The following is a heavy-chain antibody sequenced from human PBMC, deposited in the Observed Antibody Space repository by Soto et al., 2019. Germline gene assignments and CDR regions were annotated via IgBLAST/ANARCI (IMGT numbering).Heavy chain of an antibody. Sequence: SVKVSCKASGYSFSDYSINWVRQAPGQGLEWMGWMNPKSGHTAHAQRIQGSVTLTRDTSINTVYMELSSLTAGDTSVYFCARRSPGGKFDSCGRGTQVTVSS. CDR3: ARRSPGGKFDS. J-gene: IGHJ4*02. CDR1: GYSFSDYS. V-gene: IGHV1-8*01. D-gene: IGHD1-1*01. CDR2: MNPKSGHT.